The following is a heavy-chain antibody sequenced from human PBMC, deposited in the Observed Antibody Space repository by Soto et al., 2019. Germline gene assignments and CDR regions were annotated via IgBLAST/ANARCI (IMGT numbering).Heavy chain of an antibody. V-gene: IGHV3-74*01. CDR3: ARGAGGYYYMDV. D-gene: IGHD3-10*01. Sequence: EVQLVESGGGLVQPGGSLRLSCATSGFTFNTYWMHWVRQAPGKGLVWVSRIYSDGSRTSYADSVKGRFTTSRDNAKNTLYLQMDSLSPEDTAVYYCARGAGGYYYMDVWGKGTTVTVSS. J-gene: IGHJ6*03. CDR2: IYSDGSRT. CDR1: GFTFNTYW.